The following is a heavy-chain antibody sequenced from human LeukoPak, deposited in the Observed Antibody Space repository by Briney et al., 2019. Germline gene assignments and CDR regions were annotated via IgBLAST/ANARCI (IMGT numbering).Heavy chain of an antibody. CDR3: ARDRTTVTLFDY. J-gene: IGHJ4*02. Sequence: GGSLRLSCAASGFTFTSVWMHWFRQAPGRGLVWISRISTDGAITGYADSVKGRFTISRDNAKNTLYLQMDSLRAEDTAVYYCARDRTTVTLFDYWGQGALVTVSS. V-gene: IGHV3-74*01. D-gene: IGHD4-17*01. CDR1: GFTFTSVW. CDR2: ISTDGAIT.